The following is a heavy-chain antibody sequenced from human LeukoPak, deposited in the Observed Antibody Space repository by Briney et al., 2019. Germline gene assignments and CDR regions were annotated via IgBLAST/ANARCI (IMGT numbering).Heavy chain of an antibody. Sequence: PSETLSLTCTVSGGSISSYYWSWILQPPGKGLEWIGYIYYSGSTNYNPSLKSRVTISVDTSKNQFSLKLSSVSAADTAVYYCARLEQYYYYYMDVWGKGTTVTVSS. D-gene: IGHD5-24*01. J-gene: IGHJ6*03. CDR2: IYYSGST. CDR3: ARLEQYYYYYMDV. CDR1: GGSISSYY. V-gene: IGHV4-59*01.